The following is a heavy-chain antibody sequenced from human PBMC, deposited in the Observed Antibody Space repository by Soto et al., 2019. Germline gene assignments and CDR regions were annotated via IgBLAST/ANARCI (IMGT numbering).Heavy chain of an antibody. CDR3: ARGVSGTMVGDLGYYYYGMDV. CDR1: GGSISSGGYY. Sequence: QVQLQESGPGLVKPSQTLSLTCTVSGGSISSGGYYWSWIRQHPGKGLEWIGYIYYSGSTYYNPSLKSRVTISVDTSKNQFSLKLSSVTAADTAVYYCARGVSGTMVGDLGYYYYGMDVWGQGTTVTVSS. CDR2: IYYSGST. J-gene: IGHJ6*02. D-gene: IGHD1-7*01. V-gene: IGHV4-31*03.